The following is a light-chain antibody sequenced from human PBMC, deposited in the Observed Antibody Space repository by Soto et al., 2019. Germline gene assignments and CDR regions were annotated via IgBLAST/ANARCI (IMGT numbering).Light chain of an antibody. CDR2: WAS. CDR3: QQYYSTPWT. CDR1: QSVLYSSNNKNY. Sequence: DIVMTQSPDSLAVSLGERATINCESSQSVLYSSNNKNYLAWYQQKPGQPPKLPIYWASTRESGVPDRFSGSGSGTDFTLTISSLQAEDVAVYYCQQYYSTPWTFGQGT. V-gene: IGKV4-1*01. J-gene: IGKJ1*01.